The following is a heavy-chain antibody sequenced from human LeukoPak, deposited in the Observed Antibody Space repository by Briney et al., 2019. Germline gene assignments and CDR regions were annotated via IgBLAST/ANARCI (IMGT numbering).Heavy chain of an antibody. CDR3: ARENRRTAMVSA. J-gene: IGHJ5*02. Sequence: GGSLSLSCAASGFTFSSYSMNWVRQAPGKGLEWVSSISSSSSYIYYADSVKGRFTISRDNAKNSLYLQMNSLRAEDTAVYYCARENRRTAMVSAWGQGTLVTVSS. D-gene: IGHD5-18*01. CDR2: ISSSSSYI. CDR1: GFTFSSYS. V-gene: IGHV3-21*01.